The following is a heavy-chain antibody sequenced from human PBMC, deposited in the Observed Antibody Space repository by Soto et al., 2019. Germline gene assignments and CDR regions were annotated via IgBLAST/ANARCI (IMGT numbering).Heavy chain of an antibody. D-gene: IGHD3-10*01. CDR3: AAVSYYYGSGSPWAFDI. Sequence: GASVKVSCKASGYTFTSYGISWVRQAPGQGLEWMGWISAYNGNTNYAQKLQGRVTMTTDTSTSTAYMELRSLRSDDTAVYYCAAVSYYYGSGSPWAFDIWGQGTMVTVSS. CDR2: ISAYNGNT. J-gene: IGHJ3*02. V-gene: IGHV1-18*01. CDR1: GYTFTSYG.